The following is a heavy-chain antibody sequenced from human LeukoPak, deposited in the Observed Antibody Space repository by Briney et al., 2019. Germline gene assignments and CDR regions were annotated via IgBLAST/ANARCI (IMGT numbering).Heavy chain of an antibody. V-gene: IGHV3-21*01. CDR2: ISSSSSYI. J-gene: IGHJ3*02. Sequence: GGSLRLSCAASGFTFSSYSMNWVRQALGKGLEWVSSISSSSSYIYYADSVKGRFTISRDNAKNSLYLQMNSLRAEDTAVYYCARPSIAARYAFDIWGQGTMVTVSS. CDR1: GFTFSSYS. CDR3: ARPSIAARYAFDI. D-gene: IGHD6-6*01.